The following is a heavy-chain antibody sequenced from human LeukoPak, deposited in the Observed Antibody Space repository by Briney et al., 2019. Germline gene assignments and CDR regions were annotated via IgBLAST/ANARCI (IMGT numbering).Heavy chain of an antibody. J-gene: IGHJ4*02. D-gene: IGHD2-21*01. CDR2: ISSSSSYI. Sequence: GGSLRLSCAASGFTFSSYEMNWVRQAPGKGLEWVSYISSSSSYIYYADSVKGRFTISRDNAKNSLYLQMNSLRAEDTAVYYCARDSLSFRGPFDYWGQGTLVTVSS. CDR1: GFTFSSYE. V-gene: IGHV3-21*05. CDR3: ARDSLSFRGPFDY.